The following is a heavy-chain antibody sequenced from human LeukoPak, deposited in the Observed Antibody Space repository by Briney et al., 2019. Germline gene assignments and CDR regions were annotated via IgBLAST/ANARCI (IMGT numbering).Heavy chain of an antibody. CDR3: ASGAPGIAAAGTGGAWFDP. V-gene: IGHV4-34*01. D-gene: IGHD6-13*01. Sequence: PSETLSLTCAVYGGSFSGCYWSWIRQPPGKGLEWIGEINHSGSTNYNPSLKSRVTISVDTSKNQFSLKLSSVTAADTAVYYCASGAPGIAAAGTGGAWFDPWGQGTLVTVSS. J-gene: IGHJ5*02. CDR2: INHSGST. CDR1: GGSFSGCY.